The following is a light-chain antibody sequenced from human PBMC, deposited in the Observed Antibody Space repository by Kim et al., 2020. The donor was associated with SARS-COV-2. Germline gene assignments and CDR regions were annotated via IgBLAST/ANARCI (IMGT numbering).Light chain of an antibody. V-gene: IGKV3-11*01. Sequence: LPPGERAPPSCRASQRVSSSLAGSQQNPAQAPRLLIYDASKRATGIPASFSGSGSGPDFTLPISSLEPEDFAVYYCQQRSNWPWTFGQGTKVDIK. CDR3: QQRSNWPWT. J-gene: IGKJ1*01. CDR1: QRVSSS. CDR2: DAS.